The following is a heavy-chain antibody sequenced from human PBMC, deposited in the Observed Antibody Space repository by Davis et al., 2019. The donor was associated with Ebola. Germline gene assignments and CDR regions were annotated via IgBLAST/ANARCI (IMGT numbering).Heavy chain of an antibody. V-gene: IGHV4-59*11. J-gene: IGHJ3*02. CDR3: ARGNYGVGGAFDI. CDR2: IYYSGST. Sequence: PSETLSLTCTVSGGSISSHYWSWIRQPPGKGLEWIGYIYYSGSTNYNPSLKSRVTISVDTSKNQFSLKLSSVTAADTAVYYCARGNYGVGGAFDIWGQGTMVTVSS. D-gene: IGHD4-17*01. CDR1: GGSISSHY.